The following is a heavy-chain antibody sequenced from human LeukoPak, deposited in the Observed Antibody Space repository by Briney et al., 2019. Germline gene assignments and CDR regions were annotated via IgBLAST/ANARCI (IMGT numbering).Heavy chain of an antibody. V-gene: IGHV3-64*02. CDR3: TRGCSSDTCYSSEY. Sequence: GGSLRLSSAASGFTFSSYWMHWVRQAPGKGLEYVSAINSSGGTTNHAESVKGRFTVSRDNSRNTLYLHMGSLRAEDMGVYYCTRGCSSDTCYSSEYWGQGTLVTVSS. CDR2: INSSGGTT. CDR1: GFTFSSYW. D-gene: IGHD2-15*01. J-gene: IGHJ4*02.